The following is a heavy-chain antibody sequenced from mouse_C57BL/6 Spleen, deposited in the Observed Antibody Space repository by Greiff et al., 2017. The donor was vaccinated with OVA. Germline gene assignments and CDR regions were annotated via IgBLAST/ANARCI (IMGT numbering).Heavy chain of an antibody. CDR1: GFTFSSYA. J-gene: IGHJ4*01. Sequence: EVQRVESGEGLVKPGGSLKLSCAASGFTFSSYAMSWVRQTPEKRLEWVAYISSGGDYIYYADTVKGRFTISRDNARNTLYLQMSSLKSEDTAMYYCTRDRHYYGSSLDYYAMDYWGQGTSVTVSS. CDR3: TRDRHYYGSSLDYYAMDY. D-gene: IGHD1-1*01. V-gene: IGHV5-9-1*02. CDR2: ISSGGDYI.